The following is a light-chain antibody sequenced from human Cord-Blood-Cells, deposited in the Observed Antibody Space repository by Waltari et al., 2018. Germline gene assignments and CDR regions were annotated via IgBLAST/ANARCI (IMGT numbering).Light chain of an antibody. CDR3: QQYNNWLT. J-gene: IGKJ4*01. Sequence: EIVMTQSPATLSVSSGARSTLSCRTSQSVSSNLAWYQQKPGQDPRLLIYGASTRATGIPARFSGSGSGTEFTLPISSLQSEDFAVYYCQQYNNWLTFGGGTKVEIK. CDR2: GAS. V-gene: IGKV3-15*01. CDR1: QSVSSN.